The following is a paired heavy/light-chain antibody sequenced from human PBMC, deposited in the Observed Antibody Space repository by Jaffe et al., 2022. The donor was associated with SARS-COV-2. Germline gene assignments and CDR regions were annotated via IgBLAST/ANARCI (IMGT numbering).Heavy chain of an antibody. J-gene: IGHJ3*01. D-gene: IGHD3-10*01. CDR2: INRDGSST. V-gene: IGHV3-74*01. CDR1: GFTFSSHW. Sequence: EVQLVESGGGLVQPGGSLRLSCAASGFTFSSHWMHWVRQAPGKGLVWVSRINRDGSSTYYADSVKGRFTISRDNAKNTLYLQMNSLRAEDTAVYYCASPIFSTDGVNGAFDLWGQGTMVTVSS. CDR3: ASPIFSTDGVNGAFDL.
Light chain of an antibody. V-gene: IGKV4-1*01. CDR2: WAS. J-gene: IGKJ2*01. CDR1: QNILFSVNNKNY. Sequence: DIVMTQSPDSLAVSLGERATINCKSSQNILFSVNNKNYLAWYQQKPGQPPKLLIYWASTRESGVPDRFSGSGSGTDFTLTISSLQAEDVAVYYCQQYYNSYTFGQGTKLEIK. CDR3: QQYYNSYT.